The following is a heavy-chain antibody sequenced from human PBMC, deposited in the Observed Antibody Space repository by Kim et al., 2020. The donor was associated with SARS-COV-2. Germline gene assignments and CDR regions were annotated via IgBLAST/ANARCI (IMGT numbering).Heavy chain of an antibody. V-gene: IGHV3-48*02. Sequence: GGSLRLSCAASGFSLSNHIMNCVRQAPGKGLEWVTYITPSSTTIYYADSVKGRFTVSRDNDKNALFLEMDSLRDEDTAVYYFSRVGAATAAGIDYWGQGT. CDR1: GFSLSNHI. CDR2: ITPSSTTI. J-gene: IGHJ4*02. CDR3: SRVGAATAAGIDY. D-gene: IGHD2-21*02.